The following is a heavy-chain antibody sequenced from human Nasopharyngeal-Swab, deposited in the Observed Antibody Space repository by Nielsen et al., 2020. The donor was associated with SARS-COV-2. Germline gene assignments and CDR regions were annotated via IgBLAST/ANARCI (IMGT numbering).Heavy chain of an antibody. CDR1: GFTFSSYW. Sequence: ETLSLTCAASGFTFSSYWMSWVRQAPGKGLEWVANIKQDGSEKYYVDSVKGRFTISRDNAKNSLYLQMNSLRAEDTAVYYCARAPKRGSSGYQVVYWGQGTLVTVSS. V-gene: IGHV3-7*03. D-gene: IGHD3-22*01. J-gene: IGHJ4*02. CDR2: IKQDGSEK. CDR3: ARAPKRGSSGYQVVY.